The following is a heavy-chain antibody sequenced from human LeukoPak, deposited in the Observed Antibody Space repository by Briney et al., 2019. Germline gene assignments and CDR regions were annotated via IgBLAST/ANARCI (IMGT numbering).Heavy chain of an antibody. CDR3: ARLRVVRGVIIRDFDY. CDR1: GGSVSSSNYY. V-gene: IGHV4-61*01. Sequence: PSETLSLTCTVSGGSVSSSNYYWSWIRQPPGKGLEWIGYIYYSGSTNYNPSLKSRVTISVDTSKNQFSLKLSSVTAADTAVYYCARLRVVRGVIIRDFDYWGQGTLVTVSS. D-gene: IGHD3-10*01. CDR2: IYYSGST. J-gene: IGHJ4*02.